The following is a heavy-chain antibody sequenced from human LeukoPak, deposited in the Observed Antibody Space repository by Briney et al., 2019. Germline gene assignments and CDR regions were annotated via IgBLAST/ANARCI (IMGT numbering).Heavy chain of an antibody. CDR1: GDSIDSYY. J-gene: IGHJ4*02. V-gene: IGHV4-59*08. Sequence: SETLSLTCTVSGDSIDSYYWSWIRQPPGKGLEWIGYIYYSGSTNYNPSLKSRVTISVDTSKNQFSLKLSSVTAADTAVYYCAAYAFYDSSGYYTDYWGQGTLVTVSS. D-gene: IGHD3-22*01. CDR3: AAYAFYDSSGYYTDY. CDR2: IYYSGST.